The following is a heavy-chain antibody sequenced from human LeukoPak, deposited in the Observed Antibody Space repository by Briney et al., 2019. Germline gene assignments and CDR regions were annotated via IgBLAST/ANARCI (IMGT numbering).Heavy chain of an antibody. V-gene: IGHV3-15*01. CDR1: GFTFSNAW. Sequence: GGSLRLSCAASGFTFSNAWMSWVRQAPGKGLEWVGRIKSKTDGGTTDYAAPVKGRFTISRDDSKNTLCLQMNSLKTEDTAVYYCTTALGPVGYCSSTSCYVELWGRGTLVTVSS. J-gene: IGHJ2*01. D-gene: IGHD2-2*01. CDR2: IKSKTDGGTT. CDR3: TTALGPVGYCSSTSCYVEL.